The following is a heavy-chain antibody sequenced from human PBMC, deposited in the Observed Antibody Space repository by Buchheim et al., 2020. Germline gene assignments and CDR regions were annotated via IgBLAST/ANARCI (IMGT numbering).Heavy chain of an antibody. CDR1: GFTFSSYW. CDR2: IKQDGSEK. V-gene: IGHV3-7*01. CDR3: ARSGGRLYYDFWSGSAGDDYFDY. D-gene: IGHD3-3*01. Sequence: EVQLVESGGGLVQPGGSLRLSCAASGFTFSSYWMSWVRQAPGKGLEWVANIKQDGSEKYYVDSVKGRFTISRDNAKNSLYLQMNSLRAEDTAVYYCARSGGRLYYDFWSGSAGDDYFDYWGQGTL. J-gene: IGHJ4*02.